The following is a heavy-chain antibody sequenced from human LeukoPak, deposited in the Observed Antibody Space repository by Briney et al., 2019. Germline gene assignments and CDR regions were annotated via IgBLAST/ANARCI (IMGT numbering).Heavy chain of an antibody. CDR3: ASDPGGLAAFDI. D-gene: IGHD1-1*01. CDR1: GGSISGGGYY. V-gene: IGHV4-31*03. Sequence: PSQTLSLTCTVSGGSISGGGYYWSWIRQHPGKGLEWIGYIYYSGSTYYNPSLKSRVTISVDTSKNQFSLKLSSVTAADTAVYYCASDPGGLAAFDIWGQGTMVTVSS. CDR2: IYYSGST. J-gene: IGHJ3*02.